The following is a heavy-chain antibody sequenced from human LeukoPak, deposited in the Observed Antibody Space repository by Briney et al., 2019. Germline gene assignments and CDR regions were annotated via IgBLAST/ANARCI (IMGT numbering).Heavy chain of an antibody. Sequence: MSSETLSLTCTVSGGSISSGDYYWSWIRQPPGKGLEWIGYIYYSGSTYYSPSLKSRVTISVDTSKNQFTLKLSSVTAADTAVYYCARAKEDGGSCYDECQANHAFDIWGQGTMVTVSS. CDR2: IYYSGST. D-gene: IGHD2-15*01. V-gene: IGHV4-30-4*01. CDR3: ARAKEDGGSCYDECQANHAFDI. CDR1: GGSISSGDYY. J-gene: IGHJ3*02.